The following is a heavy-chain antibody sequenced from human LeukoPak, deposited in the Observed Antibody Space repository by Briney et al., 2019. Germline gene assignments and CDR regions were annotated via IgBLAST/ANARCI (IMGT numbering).Heavy chain of an antibody. J-gene: IGHJ4*02. CDR1: GFSFSNAW. D-gene: IGHD3-10*01. V-gene: IGHV3-23*01. Sequence: GGSLRLSCAASGFSFSNAWMSWVRQAPGKGLEWVSTISGSGDYTYYADSVKGRFTISRDNSKNTLYLQMNSLRAEDTAVYYCAKVTYGSGTYGAFDSWGQGTLVTVSS. CDR2: ISGSGDYT. CDR3: AKVTYGSGTYGAFDS.